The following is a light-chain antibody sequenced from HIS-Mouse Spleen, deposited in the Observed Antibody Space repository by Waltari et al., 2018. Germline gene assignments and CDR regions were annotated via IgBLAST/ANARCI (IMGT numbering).Light chain of an antibody. CDR2: EVS. CDR1: SSDVGGSND. Sequence: QSALTQPASVSGSPGQSITISCTGTSSDVGGSNDVSWYQQHPGKAPKLMIYEVSNRPSGVSNRFSGSKSGNTASLTISGLQAEDEADYYCSSYTSSSTLVVFGGGTKLTVL. J-gene: IGLJ2*01. V-gene: IGLV2-14*01. CDR3: SSYTSSSTLVV.